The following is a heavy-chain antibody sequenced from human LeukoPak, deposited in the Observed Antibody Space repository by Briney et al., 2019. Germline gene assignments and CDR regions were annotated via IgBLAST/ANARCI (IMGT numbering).Heavy chain of an antibody. V-gene: IGHV1-2*02. CDR3: ARSDYYYYYMDV. CDR2: INPNSGGT. J-gene: IGHJ6*03. CDR1: GYTFTDYY. Sequence: ASVKVSCKASGYTFTDYYMHWVRQAPGQGLEWMGWINPNSGGTNYAQKFQGRVTMTRDTSISTAYMELSRLRSDDTAMYYCARSDYYYYYMDVWGKGTTVTVSS.